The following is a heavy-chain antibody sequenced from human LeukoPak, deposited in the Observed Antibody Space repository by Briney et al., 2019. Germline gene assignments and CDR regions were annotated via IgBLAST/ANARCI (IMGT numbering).Heavy chain of an antibody. CDR2: IYYSGST. Sequence: SETLSLTCTVSGGSISSGGYYWSWIRQHPGKGLEWIGYIYYSGSTNYNPSLKSRVTISVDTSKNQFSLKLSSVTAADTAVYYCARGTIGYCSSTSCAFDYWGQGTLVTVSS. D-gene: IGHD2-2*01. J-gene: IGHJ4*02. CDR1: GGSISSGGYY. CDR3: ARGTIGYCSSTSCAFDY. V-gene: IGHV4-61*08.